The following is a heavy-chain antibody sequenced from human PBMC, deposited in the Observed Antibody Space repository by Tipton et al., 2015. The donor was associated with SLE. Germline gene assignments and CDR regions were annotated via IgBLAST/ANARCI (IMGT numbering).Heavy chain of an antibody. CDR2: INSAAAT. D-gene: IGHD1-26*01. CDR3: ARAPYSGTRY. Sequence: SLRLSCAASGFTVTYDYMTWVRQAPGKGLEWVSSINSAAATHYADSVKGRFVISREDSKNSLYLQMNSLRAEDTAVYYCARAPYSGTRYWGQGTLVTVSS. CDR1: GFTVTYDY. J-gene: IGHJ4*01. V-gene: IGHV3-66*01.